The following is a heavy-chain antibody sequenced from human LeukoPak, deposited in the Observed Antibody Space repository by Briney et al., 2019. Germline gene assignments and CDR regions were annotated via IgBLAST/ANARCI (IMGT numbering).Heavy chain of an antibody. Sequence: SQTLSLTRTVSGGSISSGGYYWSWIRQPPGKGLEWIGYIYHSGSTYYNPSLKSRVTISVDRSKNQFSLKLSSVTAADTAVYYCARESTFFLDAFDIWGQGTMVTVSS. V-gene: IGHV4-30-2*01. J-gene: IGHJ3*02. D-gene: IGHD3-3*02. CDR2: IYHSGST. CDR1: GGSISSGGYY. CDR3: ARESTFFLDAFDI.